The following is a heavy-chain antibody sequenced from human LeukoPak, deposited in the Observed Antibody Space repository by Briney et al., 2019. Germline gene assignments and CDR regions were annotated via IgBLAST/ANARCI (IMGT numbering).Heavy chain of an antibody. J-gene: IGHJ4*02. CDR1: GGTFSSYA. CDR3: ARGRGGGYYYDSSGYYNYFDY. Sequence: ASVKVSCKASGGTFSSYAISWVRQAPGQGLEWMGGIIPIFGTANYAQKFQGRVTITADESTSTAYMELSSLRSEDTAVYYCARGRGGGYYYDSSGYYNYFDYWGQGTLVTVSS. V-gene: IGHV1-69*13. CDR2: IIPIFGTA. D-gene: IGHD3-22*01.